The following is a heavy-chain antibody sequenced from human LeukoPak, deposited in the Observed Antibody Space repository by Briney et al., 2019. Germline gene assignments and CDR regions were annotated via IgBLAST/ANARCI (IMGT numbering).Heavy chain of an antibody. CDR3: ARGSITMVRGQLGDYYYYYMDV. V-gene: IGHV1-69*06. CDR2: IIPIFGTA. CDR1: GGTFSSYA. J-gene: IGHJ6*03. Sequence: ASVKVSCNASGGTFSSYAISWVRQAPGQGLEWMGGIIPIFGTANYAQKFQGRVTITADKSTSTAYMDLSSLRSDDTAVYYCARGSITMVRGQLGDYYYYYMDVWGKGTTVTISS. D-gene: IGHD3-10*01.